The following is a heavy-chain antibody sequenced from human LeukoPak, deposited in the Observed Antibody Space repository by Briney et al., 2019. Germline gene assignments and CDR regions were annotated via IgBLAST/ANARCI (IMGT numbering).Heavy chain of an antibody. CDR1: GFTVSSNY. V-gene: IGHV3-11*04. CDR2: ISSSGSTI. Sequence: GGSLRLSCAASGFTVSSNYMSWVRQAPGKGLEWVSYISSSGSTIYYADSVKGRFTISRDNAKNTLYLQMNSLRAEDTAVYYCARDRRWLNAFDIWGQGTMVTVSS. CDR3: ARDRRWLNAFDI. J-gene: IGHJ3*02. D-gene: IGHD5-24*01.